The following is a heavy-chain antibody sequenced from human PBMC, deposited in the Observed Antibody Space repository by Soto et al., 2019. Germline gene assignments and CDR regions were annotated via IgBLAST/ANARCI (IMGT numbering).Heavy chain of an antibody. CDR1: GFNFRGYG. D-gene: IGHD1-26*01. Sequence: QVQLVESGGGVVQPGRSLRLSCAASGFNFRGYGMHWVRQAPGKGLEWVAITRHDGSNTYYADSVRGRFTISRDNSKNTLYLQMNSLRVEDTAVYYCARDGVGATTYFGYLDYWGQGTLLTVSP. CDR3: ARDGVGATTYFGYLDY. V-gene: IGHV3-33*01. J-gene: IGHJ4*02. CDR2: TRHDGSNT.